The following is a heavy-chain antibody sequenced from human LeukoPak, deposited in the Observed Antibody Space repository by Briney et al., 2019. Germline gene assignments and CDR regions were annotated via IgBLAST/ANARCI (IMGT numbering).Heavy chain of an antibody. D-gene: IGHD3-22*01. J-gene: IGHJ2*01. CDR3: ARGYAMIVVVPYWYFDL. Sequence: PSETLSLTCAVYGGSFSGYYWSWIRQPPGKGLEWIGEINHSGSTNYNPSLKSRVTISVDTSKNQFSLKLSSVTAADTAVYYCARGYAMIVVVPYWYFDLWGRGTLATVSS. CDR2: INHSGST. CDR1: GGSFSGYY. V-gene: IGHV4-34*01.